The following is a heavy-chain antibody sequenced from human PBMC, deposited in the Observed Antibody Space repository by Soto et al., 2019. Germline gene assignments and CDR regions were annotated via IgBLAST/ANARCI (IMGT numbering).Heavy chain of an antibody. V-gene: IGHV1-18*01. CDR2: ISAYNGNT. J-gene: IGHJ4*02. Sequence: QVQLVQSGAEVKKPGASVKVSCKASGYTFTSYGISWVRQAPGQGLEWMGWISAYNGNTNYAQKLQGRVTMTTDTSRSTAYMELRSLRSDDTAVYYCARVLEHRPPHYSSGRGLGWWGQGTLVTVSS. CDR1: GYTFTSYG. D-gene: IGHD6-19*01. CDR3: ARVLEHRPPHYSSGRGLGW.